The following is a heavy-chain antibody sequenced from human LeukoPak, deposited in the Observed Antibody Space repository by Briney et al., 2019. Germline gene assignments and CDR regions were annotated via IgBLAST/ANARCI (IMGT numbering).Heavy chain of an antibody. V-gene: IGHV1-69*05. J-gene: IGHJ5*02. CDR3: ARGTPSWSGYNWFDP. CDR2: IIPIFGTA. D-gene: IGHD3-3*01. CDR1: GGTFSSYA. Sequence: SVKVSCKASGGTFSSYAISWVRQAPGQGLEWMGGIIPIFGTANYAQKFQGRVTITTDESTSTAYMELSSLRSEDTAVYYCARGTPSWSGYNWFDPWGQGTLVTVSS.